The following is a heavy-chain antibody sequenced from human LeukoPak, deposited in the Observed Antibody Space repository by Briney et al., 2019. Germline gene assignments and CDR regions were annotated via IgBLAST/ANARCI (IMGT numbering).Heavy chain of an antibody. CDR2: ISAYNGNT. CDR1: GYTFTGYY. J-gene: IGHJ4*02. Sequence: ASVKVSCKASGYTFTGYYMHWVRQAPGQGLEWMGWISAYNGNTNYAQKLQGRVTMTTDTSTSTAYMELRSLRSDDTAVYYCARRWLSSIDYWGQGTLVTVSS. CDR3: ARRWLSSIDY. V-gene: IGHV1-18*04. D-gene: IGHD3-9*01.